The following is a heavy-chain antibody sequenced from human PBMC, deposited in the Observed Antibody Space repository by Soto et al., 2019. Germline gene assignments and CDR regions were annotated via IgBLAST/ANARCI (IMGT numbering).Heavy chain of an antibody. CDR2: INSDGSST. J-gene: IGHJ6*02. V-gene: IGHV3-74*01. CDR1: GFTFSSYW. D-gene: IGHD3-3*01. CDR3: ARSGNSGGMDV. Sequence: GGSLRLSCAASGFTFSSYWMHWVRQAPGKGLVWVSRINSDGSSTSYADSVKGRFTISRDNAKNTLYLQMNGLRAEDTAVYYCARSGNSGGMDVWGQGTTVTVSS.